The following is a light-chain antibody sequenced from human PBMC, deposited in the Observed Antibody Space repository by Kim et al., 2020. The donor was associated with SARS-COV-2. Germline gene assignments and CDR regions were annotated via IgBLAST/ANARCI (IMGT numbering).Light chain of an antibody. CDR2: AAS. CDR1: QGISSY. Sequence: DIQMTQSPSSLSASVGDRVTITCRASQGISSYLAWYQQKPGKVPKLLIYAASTLQSGVPSRFSGSGSGTDFTLTISSLQPEDVATYYCQKYNSAPWTFGQGTNVDIK. J-gene: IGKJ1*01. V-gene: IGKV1-27*01. CDR3: QKYNSAPWT.